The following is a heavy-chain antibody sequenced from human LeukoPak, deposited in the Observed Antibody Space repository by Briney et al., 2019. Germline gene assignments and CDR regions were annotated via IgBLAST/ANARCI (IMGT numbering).Heavy chain of an antibody. CDR2: IYSGGST. CDR3: ARELGYYDSSGLTGN. Sequence: GGSLRLSCAASGFTVSSNYMSWVRQAPGKGLEWVSVIYSGGSTYYADSVKGRFTISRDNSKNTLYLQMNSLRAEDTAVYYCARELGYYDSSGLTGNWGQGTLVTVSS. D-gene: IGHD3-22*01. J-gene: IGHJ4*02. CDR1: GFTVSSNY. V-gene: IGHV3-53*01.